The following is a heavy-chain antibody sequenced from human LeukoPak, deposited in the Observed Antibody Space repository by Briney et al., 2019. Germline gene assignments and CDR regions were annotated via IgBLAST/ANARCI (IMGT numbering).Heavy chain of an antibody. V-gene: IGHV3-53*01. CDR1: GFTVSSNY. D-gene: IGHD6-13*01. J-gene: IGHJ5*02. CDR2: IYSGGST. Sequence: GGSLRLSCAASGFTVSSNYMSWVRQAPGKGLEWVSVIYSGGSTNYADSVKGRFTIFRDNSKNTVYLQMNSLRAEDTAMYYCARSGYSSSWNRFDPWGQGTLVTVSP. CDR3: ARSGYSSSWNRFDP.